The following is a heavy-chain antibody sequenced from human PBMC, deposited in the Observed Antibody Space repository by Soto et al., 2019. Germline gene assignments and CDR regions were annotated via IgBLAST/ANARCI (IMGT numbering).Heavy chain of an antibody. D-gene: IGHD3-22*01. CDR1: GGISSSYA. J-gene: IGHJ6*02. Sequence: GASVKVSCKASGGISSSYAISWVRQAPGQGLEWMGGIIPIFGTANYAQKFQGRVTITADESTSTAYMELSSLRSEDTAVYYCARDYYDSSGYSPYYYYYGMDVWGQGTTVTVSS. V-gene: IGHV1-69*13. CDR2: IIPIFGTA. CDR3: ARDYYDSSGYSPYYYYYGMDV.